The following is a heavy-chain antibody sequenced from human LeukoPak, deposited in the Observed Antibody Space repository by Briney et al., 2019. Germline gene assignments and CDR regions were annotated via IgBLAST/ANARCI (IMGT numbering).Heavy chain of an antibody. V-gene: IGHV3-23*01. CDR2: LSSSGATT. D-gene: IGHD3-10*01. CDR3: ATYGSGTNYRKGFDY. J-gene: IGHJ4*02. Sequence: GGSLRLSCAASGFTFSTYAMSWVRQAPGKGLEWVSGLSSSGATTYCADSVKGRFTISRDNSKNMLYLQMNSLRAEDTAVYYCATYGSGTNYRKGFDYWGQGTLVTVSS. CDR1: GFTFSTYA.